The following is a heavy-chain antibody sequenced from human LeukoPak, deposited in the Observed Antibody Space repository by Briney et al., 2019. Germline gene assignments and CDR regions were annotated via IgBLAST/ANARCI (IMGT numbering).Heavy chain of an antibody. J-gene: IGHJ4*02. V-gene: IGHV3-30-3*01. CDR2: ISYDGSNK. CDR1: GFTFSSYA. Sequence: GGSLGLSCAASGFTFSSYAMHWVRQAPGKGLEWVAVISYDGSNKYYADSVKGRFTISRDNSKNTLYLQLNSLRAEDTAVYYCARGRDYYDSSGYDPFDYWGQGTLVTVSS. D-gene: IGHD3-22*01. CDR3: ARGRDYYDSSGYDPFDY.